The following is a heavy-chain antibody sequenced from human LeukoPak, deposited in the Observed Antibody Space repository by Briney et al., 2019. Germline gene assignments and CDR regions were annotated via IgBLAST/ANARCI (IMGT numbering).Heavy chain of an antibody. D-gene: IGHD1-26*01. J-gene: IGHJ4*02. Sequence: SETLSLTCAVYGGSFSGYYWSWLRQPPGKGLEWIGEINHSGSTNYNPSLKSRATISVDKSKNQFSLKLSSVTAADTAVYYCVVWELRNDYWGQGTLVTVSS. CDR2: INHSGST. V-gene: IGHV4-34*01. CDR3: VVWELRNDY. CDR1: GGSFSGYY.